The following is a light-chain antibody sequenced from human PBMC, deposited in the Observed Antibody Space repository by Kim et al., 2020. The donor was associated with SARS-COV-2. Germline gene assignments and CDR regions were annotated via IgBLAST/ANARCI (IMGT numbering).Light chain of an antibody. CDR1: QSVRNSY. CDR2: DTS. V-gene: IGKV3-20*01. CDR3: QHYGSSPRLT. J-gene: IGKJ4*01. Sequence: PGERATLSCRASQSVRNSYVAWYQQKPDQAPRLLIHDTSIRATGISDRFSGSGSGTDFTLIISRLEPEDFALYYCQHYGSSPRLTFGGGTKVEIK.